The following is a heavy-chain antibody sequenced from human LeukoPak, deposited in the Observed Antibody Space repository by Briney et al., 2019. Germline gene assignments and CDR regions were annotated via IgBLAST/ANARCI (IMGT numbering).Heavy chain of an antibody. CDR3: ARSQAKYAVVLDY. V-gene: IGHV1-69*05. Sequence: SVKVSCKASGGTFSSYAISWVRQAPGQGLEWMGGITPIFGTANYAQKFQGRVTITTDESTSTAYMELSSLRSEDTAVYYCARSQAKYAVVLDYWGQGTLVTVSS. D-gene: IGHD3-22*01. CDR2: ITPIFGTA. CDR1: GGTFSSYA. J-gene: IGHJ4*02.